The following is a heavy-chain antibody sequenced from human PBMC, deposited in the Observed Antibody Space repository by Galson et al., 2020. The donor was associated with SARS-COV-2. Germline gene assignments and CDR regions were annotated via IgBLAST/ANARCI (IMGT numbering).Heavy chain of an antibody. V-gene: IGHV3-30-3*01. J-gene: IGHJ4*02. CDR3: AREDDTTGYYDVFFDFDY. CDR1: GFTFRSYA. D-gene: IGHD3-9*01. Sequence: GGSLRLSCAVSGFTFRSYAMHWVRQAPGKELEWVTGISADGNNENYADSVKGRFTVSRDNSKNTLFLQMNSLRPEDTSVYYCAREDDTTGYYDVFFDFDYCGQGTPVTVSS. CDR2: ISADGNNE.